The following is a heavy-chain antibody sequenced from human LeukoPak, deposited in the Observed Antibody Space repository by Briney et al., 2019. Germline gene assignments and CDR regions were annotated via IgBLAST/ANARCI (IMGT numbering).Heavy chain of an antibody. D-gene: IGHD3-3*01. J-gene: IGHJ5*02. CDR3: AKVAASIFGVVIPINWFDP. V-gene: IGHV3-21*04. CDR2: ISSSSSYI. Sequence: PGGSLRLSCAASGFTFSSYSMNWVRQAPGKGLEWVSSISSSSSYIYYADSVKGRFTISRDNSRNTLYLQMNSLRAEDTAVYYCAKVAASIFGVVIPINWFDPWGQGTLVTVSS. CDR1: GFTFSSYS.